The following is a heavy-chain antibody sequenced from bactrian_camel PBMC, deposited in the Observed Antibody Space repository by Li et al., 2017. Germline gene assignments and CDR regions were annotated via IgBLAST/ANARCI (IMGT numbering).Heavy chain of an antibody. D-gene: IGHD4*01. CDR1: GLRVEFGRWG. Sequence: HVQLVESGGGSVQVGGSLKLSCVASGLRVEFGRWGMGWFRQRPGFEREWVSTISSTGTTRNTDSVKGRFTISRDNAENTLYLQMNSLNVEDTNMYTCAAGPSGSPTRIATHPLSYGHWGQGTQVTVS. CDR2: ISSTGTT. J-gene: IGHJ4*01. CDR3: AAGPSGSPTRIATHPLSYGH. V-gene: IGHV3S55*01.